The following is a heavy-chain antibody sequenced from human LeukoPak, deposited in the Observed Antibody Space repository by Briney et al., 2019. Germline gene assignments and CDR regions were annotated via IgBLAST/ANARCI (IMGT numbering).Heavy chain of an antibody. CDR1: GYTFTGYY. Sequence: ASVKVSCKASGYTFTGYYMHWVRQAPGQGLEWMGWINPNNGGTKYAQKFQGRVTMTRDTSISTAYMELSRLRSDDTAVYYCARNGDSPASTYDILPRPPEAFDIWGQGTMVTVSS. V-gene: IGHV1-2*02. D-gene: IGHD3-9*01. CDR2: INPNNGGT. CDR3: ARNGDSPASTYDILPRPPEAFDI. J-gene: IGHJ3*02.